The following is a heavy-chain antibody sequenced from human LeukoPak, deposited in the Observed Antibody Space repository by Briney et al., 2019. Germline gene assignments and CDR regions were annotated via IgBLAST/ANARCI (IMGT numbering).Heavy chain of an antibody. CDR2: IYPGDSDT. CDR1: GYSFTSYW. CDR3: ARGRWDIVVVVAARGKYYFDY. V-gene: IGHV5-51*01. J-gene: IGHJ4*02. Sequence: GESLKISCKGSGYSFTSYWIGGVRPMAGKGLEWMGIIYPGDSDTRYSPSFQGQVTISDDKSISTAYLQWSSLKASDTAMYYCARGRWDIVVVVAARGKYYFDYWGQGTLVTVSS. D-gene: IGHD2-15*01.